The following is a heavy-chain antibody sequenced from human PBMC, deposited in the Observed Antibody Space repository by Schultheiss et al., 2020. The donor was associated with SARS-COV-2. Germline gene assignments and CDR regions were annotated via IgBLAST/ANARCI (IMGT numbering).Heavy chain of an antibody. V-gene: IGHV4-59*01. J-gene: IGHJ5*02. CDR3: ARGGIPAAIGADNWFDP. D-gene: IGHD2-2*02. Sequence: SETLSLTCTVSGDSISSYYWSWIRQPPGRGLEWIGFISYSGSTNYNPSLKTRVTMSLDTSKNQFSLKLSSVTAADTAVYFCARGGIPAAIGADNWFDPWCQGTLVTVAS. CDR1: GDSISSYY. CDR2: ISYSGST.